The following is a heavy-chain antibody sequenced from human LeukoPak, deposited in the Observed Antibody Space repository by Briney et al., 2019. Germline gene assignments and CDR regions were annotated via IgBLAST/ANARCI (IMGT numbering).Heavy chain of an antibody. Sequence: SVQVSCQASGGTFSSYAISWVRQAPGQGLEWMGGIIPIFGTASYAQKFQGRVTMTRDTSTSTVYMELSSLRSEDTAVYYCARIGYGGNSEGIVSDDWGQGTLVTVSS. CDR3: ARIGYGGNSEGIVSDD. J-gene: IGHJ4*02. D-gene: IGHD4-23*01. CDR1: GGTFSSYA. CDR2: IIPIFGTA. V-gene: IGHV1-69*05.